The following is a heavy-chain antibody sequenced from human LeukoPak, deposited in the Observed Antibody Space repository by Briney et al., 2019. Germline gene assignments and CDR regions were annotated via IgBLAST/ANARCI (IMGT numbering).Heavy chain of an antibody. Sequence: PGGSLRLSCAASGFTFCNYGMHWVRQAPGKGLDWVAVIWNDGSYKYYADPVKGRFTISRDNPKNTLYLQMNSLRAEDTAIYYCAKVVQYTASTGTGLDYWGQGTLVTVSS. CDR3: AKVVQYTASTGTGLDY. D-gene: IGHD6-13*01. CDR1: GFTFCNYG. V-gene: IGHV3-33*06. CDR2: IWNDGSYK. J-gene: IGHJ4*02.